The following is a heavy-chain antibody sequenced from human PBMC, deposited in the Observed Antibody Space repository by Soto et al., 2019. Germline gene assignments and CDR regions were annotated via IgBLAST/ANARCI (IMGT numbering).Heavy chain of an antibody. D-gene: IGHD3-22*01. V-gene: IGHV3-30-3*01. J-gene: IGHJ4*02. CDR1: GITFSAYA. Sequence: QVQLVESGGGVVHPGTSLRLSCAASGITFSAYAMHWVRQAPGKGLEWVARISYDASASSNADSVKGRFTSSRDNSRSTLYLQMNSLRTEDTAIYYCVRDYNDGSGRCDYWGQGALVTVSS. CDR2: ISYDASAS. CDR3: VRDYNDGSGRCDY.